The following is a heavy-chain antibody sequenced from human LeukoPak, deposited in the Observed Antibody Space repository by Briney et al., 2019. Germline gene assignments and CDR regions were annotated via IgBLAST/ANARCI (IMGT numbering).Heavy chain of an antibody. CDR3: AKAHWLAQVYDRSGYYYEVPLDY. D-gene: IGHD3-22*01. Sequence: PGGSLKLSCAASGFTFSSYAMSWVRQAPGEGLGWDSANIGSGVSKYYADPVTGPLTISQDHSKHPLYLQMNSLRAEDASVYYCAKAHWLAQVYDRSGYYYEVPLDYWGQGTLVTVSS. CDR1: GFTFSSYA. J-gene: IGHJ4*02. CDR2: NIGSGVSK. V-gene: IGHV3-23*01.